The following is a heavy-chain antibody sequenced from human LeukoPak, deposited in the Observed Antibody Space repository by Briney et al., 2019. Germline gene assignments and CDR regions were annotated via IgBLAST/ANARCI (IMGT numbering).Heavy chain of an antibody. CDR3: ARDKDAFDI. V-gene: IGHV4-59*01. CDR2: IYYSGST. Sequence: SETLSLTCTVSGGSISSYYWSWIRQTPGKGLEWIGYIYYSGSTNYNPSLKSRVTISVDTSKNQFSLKLSSVTAADTAVYYCARDKDAFDIWGQGTMVTVSS. CDR1: GGSISSYY. J-gene: IGHJ3*02.